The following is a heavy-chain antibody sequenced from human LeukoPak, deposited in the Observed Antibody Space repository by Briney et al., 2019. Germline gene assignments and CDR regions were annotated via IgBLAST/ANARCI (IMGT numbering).Heavy chain of an antibody. CDR1: GGSISSYY. CDR2: IYYSGST. J-gene: IGHJ4*02. D-gene: IGHD1-26*01. Sequence: PWETLSLTCTVSGGSISSYYWSWIRQPPGKGLEWIGYIYYSGSTNYNPSLKSRVTISVDTSKNQFSLKLSSVTAADTAVYYCARVRSGSYHYWGQGTLVTVSS. CDR3: ARVRSGSYHY. V-gene: IGHV4-59*01.